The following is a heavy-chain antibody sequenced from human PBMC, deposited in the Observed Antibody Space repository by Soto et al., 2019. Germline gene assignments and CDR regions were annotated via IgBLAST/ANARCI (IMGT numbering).Heavy chain of an antibody. CDR1: GFTFNTFW. Sequence: EVQLVESGGGLVQPGGSLRLSCAASGFTFNTFWMSWVRQAPGKGLEWVASIKQDGSEKYYVDSVKGRFTISRDNAKNSRYLQMNSLRGEDTAVYYCSRLLWWWGYWGQGTLVTVSS. V-gene: IGHV3-7*04. J-gene: IGHJ4*02. CDR2: IKQDGSEK. CDR3: SRLLWWWGY. D-gene: IGHD2-21*01.